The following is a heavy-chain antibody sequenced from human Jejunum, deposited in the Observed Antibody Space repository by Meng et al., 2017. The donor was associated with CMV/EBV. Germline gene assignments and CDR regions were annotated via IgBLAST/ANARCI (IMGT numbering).Heavy chain of an antibody. CDR2: ISYGGST. D-gene: IGHD3-22*01. CDR3: ARHGTYFYDNSGYSNWFDP. V-gene: IGHV4-39*01. Sequence: SFYWVWIRQPPGMGLEWIGSISYGGSTYYNPSLTSRVTVSVDTSKNQFSLNLNSVTAADTAVYYFARHGTYFYDNSGYSNWFDPWGQGTLVTVSS. J-gene: IGHJ5*02. CDR1: SFY.